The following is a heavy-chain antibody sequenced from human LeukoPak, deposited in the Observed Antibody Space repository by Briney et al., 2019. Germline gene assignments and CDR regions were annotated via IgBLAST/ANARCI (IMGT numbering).Heavy chain of an antibody. D-gene: IGHD3-22*01. CDR2: IYYSGST. V-gene: IGHV4-39*02. CDR1: GGSISSSIYY. J-gene: IGHJ4*02. Sequence: SETLSLTCAVSGGSISSSIYYWGWIRQPPGKGLEWIGSIYYSGSTYYNPSLKSRVTISVDTSKNQFSLKLSSVTAADTAVYYCARDSRGYAVDYWGQGTLVTVSS. CDR3: ARDSRGYAVDY.